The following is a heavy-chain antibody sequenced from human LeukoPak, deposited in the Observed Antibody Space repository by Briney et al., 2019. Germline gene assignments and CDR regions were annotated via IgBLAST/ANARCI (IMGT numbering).Heavy chain of an antibody. CDR2: IDPSDSYI. V-gene: IGHV5-10-1*01. J-gene: IGHJ6*02. D-gene: IGHD4-17*01. CDR1: GFTFSSYA. Sequence: GGSLRLSCAASGFTFSSYAMSWVRQMPGKGLEWMGRIDPSDSYINYSPSFQGHVTISADKSISTAYLQWSSLKASDTAMYYCARVRVTTSLYYYYGLDVWGQGTTVTVSS. CDR3: ARVRVTTSLYYYYGLDV.